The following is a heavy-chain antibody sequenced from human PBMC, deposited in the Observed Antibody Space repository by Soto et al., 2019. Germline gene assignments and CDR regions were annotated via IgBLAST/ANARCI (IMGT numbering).Heavy chain of an antibody. Sequence: EVQLVESGGGVVRPGGSLRLSCAASGFTFDDYGMSWVRQAPGKGLEWVSGINWNGGSTGYADSVKGRFTISRDNAKNSLYLQMNSLRAEDTALYYCARQAGITMVRGVIMDVGMDVWGQGTTVTVSS. D-gene: IGHD3-10*01. CDR3: ARQAGITMVRGVIMDVGMDV. CDR2: INWNGGST. V-gene: IGHV3-20*04. CDR1: GFTFDDYG. J-gene: IGHJ6*02.